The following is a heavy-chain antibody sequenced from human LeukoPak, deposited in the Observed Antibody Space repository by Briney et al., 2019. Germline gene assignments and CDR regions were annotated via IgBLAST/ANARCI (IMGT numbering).Heavy chain of an antibody. Sequence: SETLSLTCTVSGGSISSYYWSWIRQPPGKGLEWIGYIYYSGSTNYNPSLKSRVTISVDTSKNQFSLKLTSLTAADTAVYYCATARPETPYAFDVWGRGTMVTVSS. V-gene: IGHV4-59*12. CDR1: GGSISSYY. CDR3: ATARPETPYAFDV. D-gene: IGHD6-6*01. CDR2: IYYSGST. J-gene: IGHJ3*01.